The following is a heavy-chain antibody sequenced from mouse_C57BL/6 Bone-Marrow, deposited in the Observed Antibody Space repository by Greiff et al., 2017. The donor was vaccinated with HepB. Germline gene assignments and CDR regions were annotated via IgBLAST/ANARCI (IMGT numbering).Heavy chain of an antibody. CDR2: ISDGGSYT. V-gene: IGHV5-4*01. Sequence: VESGGGLVKPGGSLKLSCAASGFTFSSYAMSWVRQTPEKRLEWVATISDGGSYTYYPDNVKGRFTISRDNAKNNLYLQMSHLKSEDTAMYYCASPSYYREAWFAYWGQGTLVTVSA. CDR1: GFTFSSYA. D-gene: IGHD2-14*01. CDR3: ASPSYYREAWFAY. J-gene: IGHJ3*01.